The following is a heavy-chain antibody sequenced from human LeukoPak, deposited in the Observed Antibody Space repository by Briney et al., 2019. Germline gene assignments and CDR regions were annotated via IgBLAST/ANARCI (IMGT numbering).Heavy chain of an antibody. D-gene: IGHD1-26*01. J-gene: IGHJ4*02. CDR1: GVTVTSIY. V-gene: IGHV3-53*01. CDR2: IYSGGST. Sequence: GGSLRLSCAASGVTVTSIYISWVRQAPGKGLEWVSAIYSGGSTYFADSVKGRFTISRDNSKNTLYLQVNSLRAEDTAVYYCAKVGGTYGTGIDCWGQGTLVTVSS. CDR3: AKVGGTYGTGIDC.